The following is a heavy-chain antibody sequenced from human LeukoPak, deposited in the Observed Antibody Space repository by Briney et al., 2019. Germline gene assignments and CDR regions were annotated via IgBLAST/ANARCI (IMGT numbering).Heavy chain of an antibody. Sequence: TGGSLRLSCSASGFIFSTYAMHWVRQAPGKGLEYVSAISSNGGSTYYANSVKGRFTISRDNSKNTLFLQMGSLRAEDMAVYYCARGGSIAARPIDYWGQGTLVTVSS. D-gene: IGHD6-6*01. CDR2: ISSNGGST. CDR1: GFIFSTYA. CDR3: ARGGSIAARPIDY. V-gene: IGHV3-64*01. J-gene: IGHJ4*02.